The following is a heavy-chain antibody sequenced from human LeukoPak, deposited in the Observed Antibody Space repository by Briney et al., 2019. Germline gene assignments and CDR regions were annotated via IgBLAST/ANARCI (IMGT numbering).Heavy chain of an antibody. CDR1: GASISSYY. D-gene: IGHD1-26*01. CDR2: IYTSGST. V-gene: IGHV4-4*07. Sequence: SETLSLTCTASGASISSYYWSWIRQPAGKGLEWIGRIYTSGSTNYNPSLKSRVTMSVDTSKNQFSLKFSSVTAADTAVYYCVSYSGSNAYYAYWGQGTLVTVSS. CDR3: VSYSGSNAYYAY. J-gene: IGHJ4*02.